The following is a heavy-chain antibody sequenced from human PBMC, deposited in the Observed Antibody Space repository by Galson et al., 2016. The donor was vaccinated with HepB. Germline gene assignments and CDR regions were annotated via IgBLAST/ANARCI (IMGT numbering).Heavy chain of an antibody. D-gene: IGHD6-13*01. Sequence: SLRLSCAASGFTFSTNSMNWVRQAPGKGLEWVSSISSGSAYKYYADSVKGRFTISRDNAKNSLYLQMNSLIVEDTAVYYCARGGGYSSGWYSFWGRGTLVTGSS. V-gene: IGHV3-21*01. CDR1: GFTFSTNS. CDR3: ARGGGYSSGWYSF. J-gene: IGHJ4*02. CDR2: ISSGSAYK.